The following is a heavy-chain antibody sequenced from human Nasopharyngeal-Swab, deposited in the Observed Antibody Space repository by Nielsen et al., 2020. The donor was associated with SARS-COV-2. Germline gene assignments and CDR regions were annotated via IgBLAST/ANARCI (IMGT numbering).Heavy chain of an antibody. Sequence: GGSLRLSCAASGFTFSSYAMHWVRQAPGKGLEWVAVISYDGSNKYYADSVKGRFTISRDNSKNTLYLQMNSLRAEDTAVYYCARDGRYQLLGGFDYWGQGTLVTVSS. J-gene: IGHJ4*02. CDR1: GFTFSSYA. CDR3: ARDGRYQLLGGFDY. V-gene: IGHV3-30-3*01. D-gene: IGHD2-2*01. CDR2: ISYDGSNK.